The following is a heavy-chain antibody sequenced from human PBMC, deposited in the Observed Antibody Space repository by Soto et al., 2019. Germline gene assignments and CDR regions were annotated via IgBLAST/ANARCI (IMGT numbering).Heavy chain of an antibody. V-gene: IGHV1-69*12. J-gene: IGHJ6*02. Sequence: QVQLVQSGAEVKKPVSSVKVSCKASGGTFSSYAISWVRQAPGQGLEWMGVIIPIFGTANYALKFQGRVTVTADESTSTADMELSSLRSEHTAVYYCARSITGTVSYYYGMDAWGQGTTVTVSS. CDR1: GGTFSSYA. CDR3: ARSITGTVSYYYGMDA. D-gene: IGHD1-20*01. CDR2: IIPIFGTA.